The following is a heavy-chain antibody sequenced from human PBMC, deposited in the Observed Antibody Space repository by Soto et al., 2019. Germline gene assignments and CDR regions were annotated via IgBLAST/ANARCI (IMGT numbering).Heavy chain of an antibody. CDR1: GGSISSYF. CDR3: ARDLAAVPRAFDY. Sequence: QVQLQESGPGLLKPSETLSLTCTVSGGSISSYFYIWVRQPPGKGLEWIGSVYYTGTTDYNPSLKSRVTISVDTSKTQFSLNPRSVPAADTAVYYCARDLAAVPRAFDYWGRGTLVTVSS. CDR2: VYYTGTT. J-gene: IGHJ4*02. V-gene: IGHV4-59*01. D-gene: IGHD6-13*01.